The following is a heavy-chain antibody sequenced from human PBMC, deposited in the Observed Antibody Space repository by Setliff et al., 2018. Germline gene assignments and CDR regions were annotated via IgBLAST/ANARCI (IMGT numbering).Heavy chain of an antibody. V-gene: IGHV1-3*01. CDR2: INAGNGNT. CDR1: GYIFTYYA. D-gene: IGHD3-22*01. CDR3: ARRPYDSSGYFNY. Sequence: ASVKVSCKASGYIFTYYAIHWVRQAPGQRLEWMGWINAGNGNTKYSQKFQGRVTITRDTSASTAYMELSSLTSEDTAMYYCARRPYDSSGYFNYWGQGTLVTVSS. J-gene: IGHJ4*02.